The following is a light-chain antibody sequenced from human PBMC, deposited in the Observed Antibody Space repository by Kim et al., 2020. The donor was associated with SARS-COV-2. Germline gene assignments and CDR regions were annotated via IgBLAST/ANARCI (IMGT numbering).Light chain of an antibody. CDR2: LNRDGSH. Sequence: ASVKLTGTLSSGHSSYVIAWHQQQPEKGPRYWMRLNRDGSHSKGDGVPDRFSGSSSGAERYLTISSLQSEDEADYYCQTWGTGIRVFGGGTQLTVL. CDR3: QTWGTGIRV. J-gene: IGLJ3*02. V-gene: IGLV4-69*01. CDR1: SGHSSYV.